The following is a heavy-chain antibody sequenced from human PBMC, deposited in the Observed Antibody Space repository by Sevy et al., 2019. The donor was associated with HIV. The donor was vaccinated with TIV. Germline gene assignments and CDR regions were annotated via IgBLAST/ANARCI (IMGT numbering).Heavy chain of an antibody. CDR2: ISYVGSNK. D-gene: IGHD6-19*01. CDR1: GFTFSSYA. J-gene: IGHJ4*02. V-gene: IGHV3-30-3*01. CDR3: ARETNIAVAAHGDY. Sequence: GGSLRLSCAASGFTFSSYAMHWVRQAPGKGLEWVAVISYVGSNKYYADSMKGQFTISRDNSKNTLYLQMDSLRAEDTAVYYCARETNIAVAAHGDYWGQGTLVTVSS.